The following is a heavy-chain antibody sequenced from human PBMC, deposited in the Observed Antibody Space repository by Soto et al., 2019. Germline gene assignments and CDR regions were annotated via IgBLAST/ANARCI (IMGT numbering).Heavy chain of an antibody. Sequence: QVQLQESGPGLVKPSETLSLTCKVSGTSIRHFYWTWIRQTAGKGLEWIGRIYITGTTSLNPSLKTRVTMSMDTSKNEFSVNLTSVTAADTAVYYCVRDRADFSSTYYHYFSVWGRGIQVTVSS. CDR1: GTSIRHFY. D-gene: IGHD2-2*01. CDR2: IYITGTT. CDR3: VRDRADFSSTYYHYFSV. J-gene: IGHJ2*01. V-gene: IGHV4-4*07.